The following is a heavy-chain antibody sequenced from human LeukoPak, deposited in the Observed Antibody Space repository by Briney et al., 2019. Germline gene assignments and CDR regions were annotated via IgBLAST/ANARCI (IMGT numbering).Heavy chain of an antibody. D-gene: IGHD7-27*01. CDR3: ASSNWGWWFDP. CDR2: IYSGGST. Sequence: GGSLRLSCAASGFTVSSNYMSWVRQAPGKGLEWVSTIYSGGSTFYADSVKGRFTISRDNSKNTLYLQMNSLRVEDTAIYYCASSNWGWWFDPWGQGTLVTVSS. CDR1: GFTVSSNY. V-gene: IGHV3-53*01. J-gene: IGHJ5*02.